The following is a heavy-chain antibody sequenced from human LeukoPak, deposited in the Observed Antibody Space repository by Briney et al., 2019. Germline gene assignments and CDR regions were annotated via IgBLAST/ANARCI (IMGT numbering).Heavy chain of an antibody. J-gene: IGHJ5*02. CDR2: IGTAGDT. V-gene: IGHV3-13*01. Sequence: GGSLRLSCAASGFTFSSYDMHWVRQGIGKGLEWVSGIGTAGDTYYPGSVKGRFTISRESAKNSLYLQMNSLRAGDTAVYYCARGKRNWFDPWGQGTLVTVSS. CDR1: GFTFSSYD. CDR3: ARGKRNWFDP.